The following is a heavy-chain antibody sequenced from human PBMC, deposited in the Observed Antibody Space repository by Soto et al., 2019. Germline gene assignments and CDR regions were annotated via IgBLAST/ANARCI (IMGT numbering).Heavy chain of an antibody. Sequence: EVQLLESGGGLVQPGGSLRLSCAASGFTFSSYAMSWVRQAPGKGLEWVSAISGSGGSTYYADSVKGRFTISRDNSKNTLYLQMNSLSAEDTAVYYCANRPYGSGSYLPWGQGTLVTVSS. V-gene: IGHV3-23*01. CDR1: GFTFSSYA. CDR3: ANRPYGSGSYLP. D-gene: IGHD3-10*01. J-gene: IGHJ5*02. CDR2: ISGSGGST.